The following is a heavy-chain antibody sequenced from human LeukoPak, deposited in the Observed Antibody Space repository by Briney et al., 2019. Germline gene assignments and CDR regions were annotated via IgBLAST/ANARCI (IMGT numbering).Heavy chain of an antibody. CDR2: IIPIFGTA. J-gene: IGHJ4*02. Sequence: ASVKVSCKASGGTFSSYAISWVRQAPGQGLEWMGGIIPIFGTANYAQKFQGRVTITADESTSTAYMELSSLRSEDTAVYYCARVPSAVAGPYYFDYWGRGTLVTVSS. CDR1: GGTFSSYA. CDR3: ARVPSAVAGPYYFDY. D-gene: IGHD6-19*01. V-gene: IGHV1-69*13.